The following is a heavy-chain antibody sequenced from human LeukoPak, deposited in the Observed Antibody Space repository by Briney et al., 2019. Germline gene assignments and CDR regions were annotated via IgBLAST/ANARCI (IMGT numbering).Heavy chain of an antibody. CDR3: AKDLRSSADSKMGAADY. Sequence: GGSLRLSCAASGFTFSSYATSWVRQAPGKGLEWVSAISGSGGSTYYADSVKGRFTISRDSSKNTLYLQMNSLRAEDTAVYYCAKDLRSSADSKMGAADYWGQGTLVTVSS. D-gene: IGHD1-26*01. CDR2: ISGSGGST. CDR1: GFTFSSYA. V-gene: IGHV3-23*01. J-gene: IGHJ4*02.